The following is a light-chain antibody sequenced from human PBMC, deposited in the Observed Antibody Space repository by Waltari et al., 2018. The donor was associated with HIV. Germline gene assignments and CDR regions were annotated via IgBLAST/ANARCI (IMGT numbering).Light chain of an antibody. Sequence: QSVLTQPPSTSGTPGPRVTISCSGSTSNTGSNAVTWYRQLPGTAPKLVIYSNNQRMPGVPDRFTGSKSGTSASLAISGLQSEDEAVYYCAAWDDSLTGNVIFGGGTKLTVL. J-gene: IGLJ2*01. CDR1: TSNTGSNA. V-gene: IGLV1-44*01. CDR3: AAWDDSLTGNVI. CDR2: SNN.